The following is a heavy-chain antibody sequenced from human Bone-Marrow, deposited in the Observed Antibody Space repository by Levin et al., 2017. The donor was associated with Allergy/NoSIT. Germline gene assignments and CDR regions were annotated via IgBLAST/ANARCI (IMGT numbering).Heavy chain of an antibody. D-gene: IGHD5-18*01. J-gene: IGHJ6*02. V-gene: IGHV1-46*01. CDR1: GYTFTSYY. CDR3: ARDHVPYSYGLYYYGMDV. Sequence: GESLKISCKASGYTFTSYYMHWVRQAPGQGLEWMGIINPSGGSTSYAQKFQGRVTMTRDTSTSTVYMELSSLRSEDTAVYYCARDHVPYSYGLYYYGMDVWGQGTTVTVSS. CDR2: INPSGGST.